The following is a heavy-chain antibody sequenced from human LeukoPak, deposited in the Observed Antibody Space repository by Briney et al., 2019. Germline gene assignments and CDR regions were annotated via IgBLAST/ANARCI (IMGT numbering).Heavy chain of an antibody. CDR2: ISWNSGSI. Sequence: PGRSLRLSCAASGFTFDDYAMHWVRQAPGKGLEWVSGISWNSGSIGYADSVKGRFTISRDNAKNSLYLQMNSLRAEDTPLYYCAKDGPLPYYYGMDVWGQGTTVTVSS. V-gene: IGHV3-9*01. CDR1: GFTFDDYA. CDR3: AKDGPLPYYYGMDV. J-gene: IGHJ6*02.